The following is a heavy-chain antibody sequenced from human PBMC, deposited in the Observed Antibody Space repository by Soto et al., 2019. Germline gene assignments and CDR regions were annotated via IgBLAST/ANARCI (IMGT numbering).Heavy chain of an antibody. CDR2: ISHEAVMK. V-gene: IGHV3-30*18. CDR3: EKLEGQAWSRDHCHYYAMEV. Sequence: GGSLRLSCTASGFTIESYGMHWVRQAPGKGLEWLAYISHEAVMKFYAGSVKGRFTISRDNSKNTLYLQLSSLRPDDTGVYYCEKLEGQAWSRDHCHYYAMEVRGRGTTVTVSS. J-gene: IGHJ6*02. CDR1: GFTIESYG. D-gene: IGHD3-3*01.